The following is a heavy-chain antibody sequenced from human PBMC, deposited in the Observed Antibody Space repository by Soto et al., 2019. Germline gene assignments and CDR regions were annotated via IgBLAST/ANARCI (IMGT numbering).Heavy chain of an antibody. J-gene: IGHJ5*02. V-gene: IGHV3-30*03. CDR2: ISYEGISK. CDR3: ARNRGGSDGVPFDP. D-gene: IGHD1-26*01. CDR1: GFMFRHFG. Sequence: QEQLVQSGGGVVQPGGSLRLSCVGSGFMFRHFGMHWVRQAPGKALEWVAFISYEGISKYYGDSLKDRFTISRDNSKNTLFLQMNSLRPADTACYYCARNRGGSDGVPFDPVGQGSLVTVSS.